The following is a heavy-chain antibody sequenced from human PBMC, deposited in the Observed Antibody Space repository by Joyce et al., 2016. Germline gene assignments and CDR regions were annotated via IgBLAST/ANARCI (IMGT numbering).Heavy chain of an antibody. CDR2: IHAGSGVT. CDR3: TRSVPHGDGNKRGIDI. Sequence: GASMTVSCKASGYSFTSYAINWVRQAPGQGLEWMGLIHAGSGVTMFSQKFHDRVSISRDTSARTVYMEVRGLISADTATDYCTRSVPHGDGNKRGIDIWGQGTLVTVSS. D-gene: IGHD2/OR15-2a*01. J-gene: IGHJ4*02. V-gene: IGHV1-3*01. CDR1: GYSFTSYA.